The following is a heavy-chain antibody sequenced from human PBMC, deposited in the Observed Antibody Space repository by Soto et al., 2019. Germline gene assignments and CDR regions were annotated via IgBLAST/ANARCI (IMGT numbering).Heavy chain of an antibody. D-gene: IGHD4-4*01. CDR3: ARDDYSNFAYYGMDV. Sequence: QVQLQESGPGLVKPSQTLSLTCTVSGDSISSVDHYWSWIRQPPGKGLEWIGYIYHSGSTYYNPSLRSRVTISIDTTKNQFSLRLSSVTVADTAVDYCARDDYSNFAYYGMDVWGQGTTVTVSS. CDR1: GDSISSVDHY. V-gene: IGHV4-30-4*01. J-gene: IGHJ6*02. CDR2: IYHSGST.